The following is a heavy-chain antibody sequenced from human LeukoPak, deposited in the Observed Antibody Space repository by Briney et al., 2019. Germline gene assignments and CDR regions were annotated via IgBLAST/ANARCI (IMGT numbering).Heavy chain of an antibody. D-gene: IGHD6-13*01. Sequence: SETLSLTCTVSGGSISSHYWSWIRQPPGKGLEWIGYIYYSGTTTYNPSLKSRVTISVDTSKDQFSLKLSSVTAADTAVYYCARGVYIAAAQYGYWGQGTLVTVSS. J-gene: IGHJ4*02. CDR3: ARGVYIAAAQYGY. V-gene: IGHV4-59*11. CDR1: GGSISSHY. CDR2: IYYSGTT.